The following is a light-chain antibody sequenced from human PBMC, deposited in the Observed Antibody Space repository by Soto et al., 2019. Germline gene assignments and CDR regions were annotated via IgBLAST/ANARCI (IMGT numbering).Light chain of an antibody. V-gene: IGKV3-15*01. CDR1: QSVSNN. CDR2: GAS. CDR3: QQYHNWWT. J-gene: IGKJ1*01. Sequence: EIVMTQSPATLSVSPGERATLSCRASQSVSNNLAWYQKKPGQAPRLLIYGASTRATGIPARFSGSGSGTQFSLTITSLQSEDFAFYYCQQYHNWWTFGQGTRVAIK.